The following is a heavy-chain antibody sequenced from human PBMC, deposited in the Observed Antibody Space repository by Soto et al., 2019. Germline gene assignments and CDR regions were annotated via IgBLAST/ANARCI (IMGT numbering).Heavy chain of an antibody. CDR2: IYSGGTT. Sequence: LRLSCAASGFTVSSNYMSWVRQAPGKGLEWVSVIYSGGTTYYADSVKGRFTISRDNSKNTLYLQMNSLRAEDTAVYYCARVATVYYYYYGMDVWGQGTTVTVSS. V-gene: IGHV3-53*01. D-gene: IGHD4-17*01. CDR1: GFTVSSNY. CDR3: ARVATVYYYYYGMDV. J-gene: IGHJ6*02.